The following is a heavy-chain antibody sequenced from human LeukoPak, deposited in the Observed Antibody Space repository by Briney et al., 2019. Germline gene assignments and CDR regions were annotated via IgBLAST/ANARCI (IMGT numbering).Heavy chain of an antibody. J-gene: IGHJ5*02. CDR3: ATTLRNKPP. CDR1: GYIFTNFG. CDR2: ISGYNGNT. V-gene: IGHV1-18*01. Sequence: ASVKVSCKASGYIFTNFGISWVRQARGQGLEWMGWISGYNGNTKYVQKFQGRVTMTRDTSISTAYMELSSLTSEDTAVYYCATTLRNKPPWGQGTLVTVSS. D-gene: IGHD5-12*01.